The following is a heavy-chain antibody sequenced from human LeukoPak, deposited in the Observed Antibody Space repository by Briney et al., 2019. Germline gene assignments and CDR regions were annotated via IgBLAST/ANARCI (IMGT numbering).Heavy chain of an antibody. J-gene: IGHJ5*02. CDR2: ISAYNGNT. V-gene: IGHV1-18*01. CDR1: GYTFTSYG. Sequence: GASVKVSCKASGYTFTSYGISWVRQAPGQGLEWMGWISAYNGNTNYAQKLQGRVTMTTDTSTSTAYMELRSLRSDDTAVYYCARERAKETYYYDSRVDPWGQGTLVTVSS. CDR3: ARERAKETYYYDSRVDP. D-gene: IGHD3-22*01.